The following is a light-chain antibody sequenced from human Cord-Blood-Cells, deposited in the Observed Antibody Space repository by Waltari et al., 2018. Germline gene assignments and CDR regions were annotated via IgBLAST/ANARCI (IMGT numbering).Light chain of an antibody. V-gene: IGLV5-45*03. CDR3: MIWHSSAWV. CDR2: YKSDSNK. Sequence: QAVLTQPSSLSASPGASASLTCTLRSGINVGTYRIYWYQQKPGSPPQYLLRYKSDSNKQTGSGVPSRFSVSKEASANAGILLISGLQSEDEADYYCMIWHSSAWVFGGGTKLTVL. J-gene: IGLJ3*02. CDR1: SGINVGTYR.